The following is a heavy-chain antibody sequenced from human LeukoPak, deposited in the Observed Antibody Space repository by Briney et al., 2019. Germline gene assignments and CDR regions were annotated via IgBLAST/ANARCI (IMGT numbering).Heavy chain of an antibody. CDR1: GGTFSSYA. V-gene: IGHV1-69*01. J-gene: IGHJ4*02. CDR3: ARATRAATVTTDPFDY. CDR2: IIPIFGTA. Sequence: ASVKVSCKASGGTFSSYAISWVRQAPGQGLEWMGGIIPIFGTANCAQKFQGRVTITADESTSTAYMELSSLRSEDTAVYYCARATRAATVTTDPFDYWGQGTLVTVSS. D-gene: IGHD4-17*01.